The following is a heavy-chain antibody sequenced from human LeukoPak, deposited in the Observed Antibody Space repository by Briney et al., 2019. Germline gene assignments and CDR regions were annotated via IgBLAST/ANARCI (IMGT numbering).Heavy chain of an antibody. Sequence: NPSETLSLTCTVSGGSVSSSNYYWGWIRQPPGKGLEWIGYIYYSGSTNYNPSLKSRVTISVDTSKNQFSLKLSSVTAADTAVYYCARHSDIAAAGTGLRNWGQGTLVTVSS. D-gene: IGHD6-13*01. J-gene: IGHJ4*02. CDR2: IYYSGST. CDR1: GGSVSSSNYY. CDR3: ARHSDIAAAGTGLRN. V-gene: IGHV4-61*05.